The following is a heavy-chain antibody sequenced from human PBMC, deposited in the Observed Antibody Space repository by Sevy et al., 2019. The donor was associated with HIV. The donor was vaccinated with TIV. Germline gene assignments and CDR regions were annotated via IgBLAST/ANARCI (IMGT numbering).Heavy chain of an antibody. V-gene: IGHV3-21*01. J-gene: IGHJ3*02. Sequence: GGSLRLSCAASGFTFSSYSMNWVRQAPGKGLEWVSSISSSSSYIYYADSVKGRFTISRDNAKNPLYLQMNSLRAEDTAVYYCARSESRDGCPLGMIYAFDIWGQGTMVTVSS. D-gene: IGHD3-16*01. CDR3: ARSESRDGCPLGMIYAFDI. CDR2: ISSSSSYI. CDR1: GFTFSSYS.